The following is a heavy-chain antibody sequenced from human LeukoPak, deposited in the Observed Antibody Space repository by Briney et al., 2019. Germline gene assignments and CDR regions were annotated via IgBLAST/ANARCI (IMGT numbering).Heavy chain of an antibody. V-gene: IGHV4-38-2*02. CDR2: IYHSGST. CDR1: GYSISSGYY. D-gene: IGHD6-19*01. Sequence: SETLSLTCAVSGYSISSGYYWGWIRQPPGKGLEWIGCIYHSGSTYYNPSLKSRVTISVDTSKNQFSLKLSSVTAADTAVYYCARDQSAYSSGWYSNFDYWGQGTLVTVSS. J-gene: IGHJ4*02. CDR3: ARDQSAYSSGWYSNFDY.